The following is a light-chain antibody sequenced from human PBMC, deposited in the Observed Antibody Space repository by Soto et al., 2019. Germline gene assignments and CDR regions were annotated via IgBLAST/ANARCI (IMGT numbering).Light chain of an antibody. V-gene: IGKV1-17*01. CDR1: QAIGTD. CDR3: LQHNTYPLS. J-gene: IGKJ4*01. CDR2: AAS. Sequence: DIQMTQSPSSLSASIGDRITITCRATQAIGTDLGWYQQRPGKAPKRLIFAASNLESGVPLRFSGAGSGTGFTLTISSLQPEDSAPYYCLQHNTYPLSFGGGTKVEV.